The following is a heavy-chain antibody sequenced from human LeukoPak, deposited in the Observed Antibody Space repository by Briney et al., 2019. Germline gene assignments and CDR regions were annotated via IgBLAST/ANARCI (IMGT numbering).Heavy chain of an antibody. CDR3: ARDRVTMVRGVISSYYGMDV. J-gene: IGHJ6*02. V-gene: IGHV3-21*01. CDR1: GFTFSSYS. Sequence: PGGSLRLSCAASGFTFSSYSMNWVRQAPGKGLEWVSSISSSSSYIYYADSVKGRFTISRDNAKNSLYLQMNSLRAEDTAVYCCARDRVTMVRGVISSYYGMDVWGQGTTVTVSS. D-gene: IGHD3-10*01. CDR2: ISSSSSYI.